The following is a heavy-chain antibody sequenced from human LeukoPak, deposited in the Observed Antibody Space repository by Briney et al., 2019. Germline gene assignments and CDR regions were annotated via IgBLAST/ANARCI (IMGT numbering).Heavy chain of an antibody. CDR2: ISSSSSYI. J-gene: IGHJ4*02. V-gene: IGHV3-21*01. Sequence: GGSLRLSCAASGFTFSSYSMNWVRQAPGKGLEWISSISSSSSYIYYADSVKGRFTISRDNAKNSLYLRMNSLRAEDTAVYYCAVRSTNLPFDYWGQGTLVTVSS. CDR1: GFTFSSYS. CDR3: AVRSTNLPFDY.